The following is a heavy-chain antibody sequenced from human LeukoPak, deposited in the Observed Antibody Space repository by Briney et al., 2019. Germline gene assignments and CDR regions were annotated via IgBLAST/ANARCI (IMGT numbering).Heavy chain of an antibody. D-gene: IGHD6-13*01. Sequence: GGSLRLSCAASGFTFSSYAMSWVRQAPGKGLEWVSAISGSGGSTYYADSVKGRFTISRDNSKNTLYLQMNSLRAKDTAVYYCAKDLGGYSSSWYSAYYYMDVWGKGTTVTVSS. V-gene: IGHV3-23*01. J-gene: IGHJ6*03. CDR2: ISGSGGST. CDR3: AKDLGGYSSSWYSAYYYMDV. CDR1: GFTFSSYA.